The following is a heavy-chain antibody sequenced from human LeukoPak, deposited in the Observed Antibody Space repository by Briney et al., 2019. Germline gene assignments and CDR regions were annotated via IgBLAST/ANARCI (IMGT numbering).Heavy chain of an antibody. CDR1: GFTFSSYA. CDR3: AKPHFDY. V-gene: IGHV3-30*04. Sequence: GGSLRLSCAASGFTFSSYAMHWVRQAPGKGLEWVAVISYDESNKYYADSVKGRFTISRDNSKNTLYLQMNSLRPEDTAVYYCAKPHFDYWGQGTLVTVSS. J-gene: IGHJ4*01. CDR2: ISYDESNK.